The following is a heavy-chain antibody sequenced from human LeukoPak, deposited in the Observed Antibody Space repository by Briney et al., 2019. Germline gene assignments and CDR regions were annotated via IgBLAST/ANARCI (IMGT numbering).Heavy chain of an antibody. CDR3: PRDPYRRGYSGSHHFFDY. V-gene: IGHV1-46*01. CDR1: GYTFTSYY. D-gene: IGHD1-26*01. J-gene: IGHJ4*02. Sequence: ASVKVSCKASGYTFTSYYMHWVRQAPGQGLEWMGIINPSGGSTSYAQKSQGRVTMTRDTSTSTVYMDLSSLRSEDPAVYYCPRDPYRRGYSGSHHFFDYWGQGPLVTVSS. CDR2: INPSGGST.